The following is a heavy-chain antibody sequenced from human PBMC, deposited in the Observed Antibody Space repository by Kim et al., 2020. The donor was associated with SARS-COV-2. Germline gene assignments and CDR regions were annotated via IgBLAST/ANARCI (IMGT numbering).Heavy chain of an antibody. V-gene: IGHV4-31*03. CDR1: GGSISSGGYY. Sequence: SETLSLTCTVSGGSISSGGYYWSWIRQHPGKGLEWIGYIYYSGSTYYNPSLKSRVTISVDTSKNQFSLKLSSVTAADTAVYYCARVMRGRITIFGVVGALDYWGQGTLVTVSS. J-gene: IGHJ4*02. D-gene: IGHD3-3*01. CDR3: ARVMRGRITIFGVVGALDY. CDR2: IYYSGST.